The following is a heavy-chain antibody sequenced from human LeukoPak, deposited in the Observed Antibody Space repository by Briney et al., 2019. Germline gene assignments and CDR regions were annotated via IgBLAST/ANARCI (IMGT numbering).Heavy chain of an antibody. D-gene: IGHD3-3*01. CDR2: ISGSGGST. CDR3: AKATVRFLEWLSIDY. J-gene: IGHJ4*02. CDR1: GFTFSSYA. V-gene: IGHV3-23*01. Sequence: GGSLRLSCAASGFTFSSYAMSWVRQAPGKGLEWVSAISGSGGSTYCADSVKGRFTISRDNSKNTLYLQMNSLRAEDTAVYYCAKATVRFLEWLSIDYWGQGTLVTVSS.